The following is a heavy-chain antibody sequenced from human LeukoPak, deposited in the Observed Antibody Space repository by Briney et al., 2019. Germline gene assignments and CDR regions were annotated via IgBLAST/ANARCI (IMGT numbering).Heavy chain of an antibody. J-gene: IGHJ2*01. CDR3: ARGQIYDYWTPVSWKFDL. CDR1: GFSITSGYF. V-gene: IGHV4-38-2*02. CDR2: IYTTGAGST. D-gene: IGHD3/OR15-3a*01. Sequence: SETLSLTCSVSGFSITSGYFWGWIRQSPGKGLEWIGNIYTTGAGSTYYNPSVKSRVTLFSDKAKNQLSLKMNSVTAADTAVYYCARGQIYDYWTPVSWKFDLWGRGTLVTVSS.